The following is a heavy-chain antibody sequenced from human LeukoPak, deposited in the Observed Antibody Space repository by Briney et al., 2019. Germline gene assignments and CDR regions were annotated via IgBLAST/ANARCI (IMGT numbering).Heavy chain of an antibody. CDR1: GGFNTHYY. V-gene: IGHV4-59*12. D-gene: IGHD3-22*01. J-gene: IGHJ4*02. CDR2: FYHSGST. CDR3: ARVGSGYAFDY. Sequence: PSETLSLTCSVSGGFNTHYYWSWIRQPPGKGLEWIGYFYHSGSTNYNPSLKSRVTISVDTSKNHFSLKLSSVTAADTAVYYCARVGSGYAFDYWGQGTLVTVSS.